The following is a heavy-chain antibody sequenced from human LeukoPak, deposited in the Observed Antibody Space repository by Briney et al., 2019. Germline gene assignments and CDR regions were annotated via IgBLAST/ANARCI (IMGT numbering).Heavy chain of an antibody. CDR3: AREYLGYFDY. J-gene: IGHJ4*02. CDR2: ISSSSSTI. Sequence: GGSLRLSCAASGFTFRSCELSWVRQAPAKGLEWVSYISSSSSTIYYADSLKGRFTISRDNAKNSLSLQMNSLRDEDTAVYYCAREYLGYFDYWGQGTLVTVSS. D-gene: IGHD1-26*01. CDR1: GFTFRSCE. V-gene: IGHV3-48*02.